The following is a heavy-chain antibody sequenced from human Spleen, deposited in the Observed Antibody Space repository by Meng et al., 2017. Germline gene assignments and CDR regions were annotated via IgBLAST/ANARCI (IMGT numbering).Heavy chain of an antibody. CDR3: ASPNDYGEGDYYYYGMDV. V-gene: IGHV1-69*13. D-gene: IGHD4-17*01. J-gene: IGHJ6*02. Sequence: SVKVSCKASGGTFSSYAISWVRQAPGQGLEWMGGIIPIFGTANYAQKFQGRVTITADESTSTAYMELSSLRSEDTAVYYCASPNDYGEGDYYYYGMDVWGQGTTVTVSS. CDR2: IIPIFGTA. CDR1: GGTFSSYA.